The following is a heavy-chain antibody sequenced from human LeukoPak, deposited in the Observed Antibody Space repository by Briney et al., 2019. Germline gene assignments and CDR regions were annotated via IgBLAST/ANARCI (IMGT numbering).Heavy chain of an antibody. CDR1: GYSISSGYY. V-gene: IGHV4-38-2*01. CDR2: IYHSGST. J-gene: IGHJ5*02. Sequence: SETLSLTCAVSGYSISSGYYWGWIRQRPGKGLEWIGSIYHSGSTYYNPSLKSRVTISVDTSKNQFSLKLSSVTAADTAVYYCAGHYDFWSAPFWFDPWGQGTLVTVSS. CDR3: AGHYDFWSAPFWFDP. D-gene: IGHD3-3*01.